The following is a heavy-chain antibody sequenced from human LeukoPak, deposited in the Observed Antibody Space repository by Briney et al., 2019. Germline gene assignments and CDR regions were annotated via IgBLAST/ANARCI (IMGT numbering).Heavy chain of an antibody. Sequence: GGSLRLSCAASGFIFSNYAMSWVRQAPGKGLEWVSVIYSGGSTYYADSVKGRFTISRDNSKNTLYLQMNSLRAEDTAVYYCARDGKIYGDHLDYWGQGTLVTVSS. CDR1: GFIFSNYA. D-gene: IGHD4-17*01. CDR2: IYSGGST. J-gene: IGHJ4*02. CDR3: ARDGKIYGDHLDY. V-gene: IGHV3-53*01.